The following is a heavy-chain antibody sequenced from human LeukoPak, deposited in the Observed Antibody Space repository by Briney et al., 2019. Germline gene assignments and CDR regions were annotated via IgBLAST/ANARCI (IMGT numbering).Heavy chain of an antibody. Sequence: ASVKVSCKASGYTFTSYGISWVRQAPGQGLEWMGWISAYNGNTNYAQKLQGRVTMTTDTSTSTAYMELRSLRSDDTAVYYCARDAGDYYDSSGYPYNWFDPWGQGTLVTVSS. CDR1: GYTFTSYG. J-gene: IGHJ5*02. V-gene: IGHV1-18*01. CDR3: ARDAGDYYDSSGYPYNWFDP. D-gene: IGHD3-22*01. CDR2: ISAYNGNT.